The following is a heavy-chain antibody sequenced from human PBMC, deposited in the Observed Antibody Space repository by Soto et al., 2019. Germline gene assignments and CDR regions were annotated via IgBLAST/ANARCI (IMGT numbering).Heavy chain of an antibody. CDR3: ARHEDYFFDY. CDR1: GGSIISSSYY. J-gene: IGHJ4*02. V-gene: IGHV4-39*01. CDR2: IYYSGST. Sequence: SETLSLTCTVSGGSIISSSYYLICIRQPPGKGLEWIGSIYYSGSTYYNPSLKSRVTISVDTSKNQFSLKLSSVTAADTAVYYCARHEDYFFDYWGQGTLVTVSS.